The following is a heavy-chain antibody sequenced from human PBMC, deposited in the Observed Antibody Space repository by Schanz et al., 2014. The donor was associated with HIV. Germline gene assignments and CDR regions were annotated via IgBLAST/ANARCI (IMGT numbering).Heavy chain of an antibody. V-gene: IGHV3-9*01. Sequence: EVQLVESGGGLVQPGRSLRLSCAASGFTFDDFAMHWVRQAPGKGLEWVSSISWNSGIIGYADSVKGRFSISRDNAKNSLYLQMNSLRAEDTAVYYCARGRGWASNWLDPWGQGTLVTVSS. CDR3: ARGRGWASNWLDP. D-gene: IGHD3-10*01. CDR1: GFTFDDFA. CDR2: ISWNSGII. J-gene: IGHJ5*02.